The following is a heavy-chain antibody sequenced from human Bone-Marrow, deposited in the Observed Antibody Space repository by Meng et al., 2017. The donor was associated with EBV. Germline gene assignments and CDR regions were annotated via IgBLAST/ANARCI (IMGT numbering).Heavy chain of an antibody. J-gene: IGHJ4*02. V-gene: IGHV4-61*01. CDR2: IYDGGTT. Sequence: GPLQEAGPGLVKPSETLSLTCTVSGASVSGGTYHWSWIRQPPGKELEWIGYIYDGGTTIYNPSPKSRDTILVDASKNQFSLKLSSVTTADTAVYFCAKSRSSTPGVVDYWGQGTLVTVSS. CDR1: GASVSGGTYH. CDR3: AKSRSSTPGVVDY. D-gene: IGHD3-10*01.